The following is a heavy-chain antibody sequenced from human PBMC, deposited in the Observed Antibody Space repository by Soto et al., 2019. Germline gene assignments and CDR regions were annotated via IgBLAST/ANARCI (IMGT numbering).Heavy chain of an antibody. CDR3: ARGGQDFWSGPFDY. CDR2: IDTSGST. D-gene: IGHD3-3*01. V-gene: IGHV4-4*07. J-gene: IGHJ4*02. CDR1: GGSISNYY. Sequence: QGQLQESGPGLVKPSETLSLTCTVSGGSISNYYCNWIRHPAGKGLEWIGRIDTSGSTNYNPSLKSRVTMSVDTSKQEFSLKLSSVTAADTALYYCARGGQDFWSGPFDYWGRGALVTVSS.